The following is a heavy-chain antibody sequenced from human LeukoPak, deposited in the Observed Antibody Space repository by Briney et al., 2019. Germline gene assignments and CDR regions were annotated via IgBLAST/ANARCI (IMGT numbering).Heavy chain of an antibody. Sequence: SETLSLTCTVSGGSISSYYWSWIRQPPGKGLEWIGYIYTSGSTNYNPSLKSRVTISVDTSKNQFTLKLSSVTAADTAVYYCAKSHLRRGVEGYYMDVWGKGTTVTVSS. CDR2: IYTSGST. V-gene: IGHV4-4*09. CDR3: AKSHLRRGVEGYYMDV. J-gene: IGHJ6*03. D-gene: IGHD3-10*01. CDR1: GGSISSYY.